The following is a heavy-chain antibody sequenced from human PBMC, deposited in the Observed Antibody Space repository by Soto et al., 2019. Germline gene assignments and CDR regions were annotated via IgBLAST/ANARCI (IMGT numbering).Heavy chain of an antibody. J-gene: IGHJ6*02. D-gene: IGHD1-26*01. CDR2: IKQDGSEK. CDR3: AREVPVDEWELLSYYYYGMEV. V-gene: IGHV3-7*05. CDR1: GFTFSSYW. Sequence: SLRLSCAASGFTFSSYWMSWVRQAPGKGLEWVANIKQDGSEKYYVDSVKGRFTISRDNAKNSLYLQMNSLRAEDTAVYYCAREVPVDEWELLSYYYYGMEVWGQGTTVTVSS.